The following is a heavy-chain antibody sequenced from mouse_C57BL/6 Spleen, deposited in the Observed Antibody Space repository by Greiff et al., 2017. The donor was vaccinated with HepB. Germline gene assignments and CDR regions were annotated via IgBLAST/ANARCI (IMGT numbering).Heavy chain of an antibody. CDR3: AGSNYEGYFDV. Sequence: EVKLQESGGDLVKPGGSLKLSCAASGFTFSSYGMSWVRQTPDKRLEWVATISSGGSYTYYPDSVKGRFTISRDNAKNTLYLQMSSLKSEDTAMYYCAGSNYEGYFDVCGTGTTVTVSS. CDR2: ISSGGSYT. J-gene: IGHJ1*03. V-gene: IGHV5-6*01. CDR1: GFTFSSYG. D-gene: IGHD2-5*01.